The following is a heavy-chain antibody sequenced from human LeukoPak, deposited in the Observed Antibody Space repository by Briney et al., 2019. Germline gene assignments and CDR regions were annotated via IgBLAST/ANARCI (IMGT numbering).Heavy chain of an antibody. D-gene: IGHD3-16*01. CDR2: IWYDGGNK. CDR3: ARVNTNYYVPVNYGMDV. Sequence: GGSLRLSCAASGFTFNSYGMHWVRQAPGKGLEWVALIWYDGGNKYYADSVKGRFTISRDNSQNTLYLQMNSLRAEDTAVYYCARVNTNYYVPVNYGMDVWGQGTTVTVSS. CDR1: GFTFNSYG. V-gene: IGHV3-33*01. J-gene: IGHJ6*02.